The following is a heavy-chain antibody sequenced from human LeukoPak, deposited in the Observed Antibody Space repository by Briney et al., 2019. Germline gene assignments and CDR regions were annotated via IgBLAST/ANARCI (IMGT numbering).Heavy chain of an antibody. V-gene: IGHV3-11*04. J-gene: IGHJ4*02. CDR2: IGRSGTTI. Sequence: GGSLRLSCAASGFTFSDYYMSWIRQVPGKGLEWVSYIGRSGTTIHYADSVKGRFTISWDNAKKSLYLQMNSLRAEDTAVYYCAIVVAGTAFDYWGQGTLVTVSS. CDR1: GFTFSDYY. D-gene: IGHD6-19*01. CDR3: AIVVAGTAFDY.